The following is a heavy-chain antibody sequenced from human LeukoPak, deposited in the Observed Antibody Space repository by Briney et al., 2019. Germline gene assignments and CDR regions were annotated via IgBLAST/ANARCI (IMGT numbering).Heavy chain of an antibody. CDR3: ARSTPLRFLAWLLQQDSYNWFDP. CDR1: GYTFTSYD. D-gene: IGHD3-3*01. Sequence: ASVKVSCKASGYTFTSYDINWVRQATGQGLEWMGWMNPNSGNTGYAQKFQGRVTMTRNTSISTAYMELSSLRSEDTAVYYCARSTPLRFLAWLLQQDSYNWFDPWGQGTLVTVSS. CDR2: MNPNSGNT. V-gene: IGHV1-8*01. J-gene: IGHJ5*02.